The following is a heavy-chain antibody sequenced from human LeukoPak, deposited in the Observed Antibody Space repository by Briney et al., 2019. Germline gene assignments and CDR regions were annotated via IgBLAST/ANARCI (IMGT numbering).Heavy chain of an antibody. Sequence: GGSLRLSCAASGFSFSSYSMNWVRQAPGKGLEWVSSITTSSSYIYYADSVKGRFTISRDNAKNSLFLQMNSLRAEDTAVYYCATDLIHYYASGAKTWGQGTLVTVSS. D-gene: IGHD3-10*01. CDR3: ATDLIHYYASGAKT. V-gene: IGHV3-21*01. J-gene: IGHJ5*02. CDR1: GFSFSSYS. CDR2: ITTSSSYI.